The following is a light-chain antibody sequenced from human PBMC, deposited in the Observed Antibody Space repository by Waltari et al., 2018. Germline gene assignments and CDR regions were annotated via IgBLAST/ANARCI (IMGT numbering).Light chain of an antibody. V-gene: IGLV2-23*02. Sequence: QSALPQPASVSGSPGQSITISCTGTSSDVGRYNLVSWYQQHPGKAPKLMIYEVSKRPSGVSNRFSGSKSGNTASLTISGLQAEDEADYYCCSYAGSSTSVVFGGGTKLTVL. CDR3: CSYAGSSTSVV. J-gene: IGLJ2*01. CDR1: SSDVGRYNL. CDR2: EVS.